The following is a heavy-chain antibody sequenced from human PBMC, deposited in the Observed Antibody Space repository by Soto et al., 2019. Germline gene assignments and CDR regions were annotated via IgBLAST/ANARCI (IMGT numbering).Heavy chain of an antibody. J-gene: IGHJ6*02. CDR3: ARRSSGSYYYYGMDV. CDR1: GYSFTSYW. D-gene: IGHD1-26*01. Sequence: GESLKISCKGSGYSFTSYWISWVRQMPGKGLEWMGRIDLSDSYTNYSPSFQGHVTISADKSISTAYLQWSSLKASDTAMYYCARRSSGSYYYYGMDVWGQGTTVTVSS. V-gene: IGHV5-10-1*01. CDR2: IDLSDSYT.